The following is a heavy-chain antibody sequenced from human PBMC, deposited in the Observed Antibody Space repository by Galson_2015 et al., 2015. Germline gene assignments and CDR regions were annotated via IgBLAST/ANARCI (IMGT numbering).Heavy chain of an antibody. D-gene: IGHD3-3*01. CDR3: ARDPPLDYDFWSGYYYYGIDV. J-gene: IGHJ6*02. CDR2: INAGNGNT. CDR1: GYTFTSYA. Sequence: SVKVSCKASGYTFTSYAMHRVRQAPGQRLEWMGWINAGNGNTKYSQKFQGRVTITRDTSASTAYMELSSLRSEDTAVYYCARDPPLDYDFWSGYYYYGIDVWGQGTTVTVSS. V-gene: IGHV1-3*01.